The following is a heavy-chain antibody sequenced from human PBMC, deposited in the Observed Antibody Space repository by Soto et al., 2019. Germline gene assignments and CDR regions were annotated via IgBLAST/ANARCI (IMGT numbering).Heavy chain of an antibody. V-gene: IGHV1-69*02. J-gene: IGHJ5*02. CDR1: GGTFSSYT. Sequence: QVQLVQSGAEVKKPGSSVKVSCKASGGTFSSYTISWVRQAPGQGLEWMGRIIPILGIANYAQKFQGRVTITADKSTSTAYMELSSLRSEDPAVYYCASESASSSWFDPWGQGTLVTVSS. D-gene: IGHD6-6*01. CDR3: ASESASSSWFDP. CDR2: IIPILGIA.